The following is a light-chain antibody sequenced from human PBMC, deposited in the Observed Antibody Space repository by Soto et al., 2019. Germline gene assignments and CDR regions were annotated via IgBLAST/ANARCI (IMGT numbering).Light chain of an antibody. Sequence: EIVMTQSPATLSVSPGERATLSCRASQSVSGYLAWYQQKPGQAPRLLIYGTSTRATGIPARFSGSGSGAEFTLTISSLQSEDFAVYYCQEYNKWPWTFGQGTKVDI. V-gene: IGKV3-15*01. J-gene: IGKJ1*01. CDR2: GTS. CDR3: QEYNKWPWT. CDR1: QSVSGY.